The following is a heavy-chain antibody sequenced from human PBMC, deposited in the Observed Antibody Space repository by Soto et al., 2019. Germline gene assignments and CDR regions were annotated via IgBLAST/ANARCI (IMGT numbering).Heavy chain of an antibody. CDR1: GYLISSGYY. CDR3: ERDLSSGYDSYYVDY. Sequence: PSETLSLTCSVSGYLISSGYYWGWVRQTPGKGLEWLGSIDYSVKTYKNPSLKSRVSASVDLSQNQFSLNLRSVTAADTAVYFCERDLSSGYDSYYVDYWCPVNLFTASS. CDR2: IDYSVKT. D-gene: IGHD3-22*01. V-gene: IGHV4-38-2*02. J-gene: IGHJ4*02.